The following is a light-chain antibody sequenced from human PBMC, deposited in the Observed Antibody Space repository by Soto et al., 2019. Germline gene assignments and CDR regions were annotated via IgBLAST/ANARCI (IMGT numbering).Light chain of an antibody. Sequence: QSVLTQPPSASGTPGQRVTISCSGSSSNIGTNNVNWYQQLPGTAPKLLIYINNQRPSGVPDRFSGSKSGTSASLAISGLQSDDEADYYCAAWDNSLNGRWVFGGGTKVTVL. CDR3: AAWDNSLNGRWV. J-gene: IGLJ3*02. V-gene: IGLV1-44*01. CDR2: INN. CDR1: SSNIGTNN.